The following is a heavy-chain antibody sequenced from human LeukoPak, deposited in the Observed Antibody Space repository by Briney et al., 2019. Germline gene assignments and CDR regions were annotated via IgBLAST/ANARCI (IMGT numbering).Heavy chain of an antibody. Sequence: SETLSLTCAVYGGSFSGYYWSWIRQPPGKGLEWIGEINHSGSTNYNPSLKSRVTISVDTSKNQFSLKLSSVTAADTAVYYCAKVLVEYDGELLIDPWGQGTLVTVSS. CDR3: AKVLVEYDGELLIDP. CDR1: GGSFSGYY. J-gene: IGHJ5*02. V-gene: IGHV4-34*01. CDR2: INHSGST. D-gene: IGHD3-10*01.